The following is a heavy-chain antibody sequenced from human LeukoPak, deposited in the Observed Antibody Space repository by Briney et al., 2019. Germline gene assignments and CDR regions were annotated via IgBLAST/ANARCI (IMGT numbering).Heavy chain of an antibody. D-gene: IGHD6-13*01. J-gene: IGHJ4*02. Sequence: ASVKVSCKASGYTFTSYYMHWVRQAPGQGLEWMGIINPSGGSTSYAQKFQGRVTMTRDTSTSTVYMELSSLRSEDTAVYYCARGVLAAAGQPYYFDYWGQGTLVTVSS. CDR1: GYTFTSYY. V-gene: IGHV1-46*01. CDR3: ARGVLAAAGQPYYFDY. CDR2: INPSGGST.